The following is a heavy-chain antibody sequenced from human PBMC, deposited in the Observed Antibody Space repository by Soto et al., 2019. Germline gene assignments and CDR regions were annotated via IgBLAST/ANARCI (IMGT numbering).Heavy chain of an antibody. V-gene: IGHV1-2*02. CDR1: GYTFTGHY. CDR2: INPNSGDT. CDR3: ARLNYGGNPLDY. D-gene: IGHD4-17*01. Sequence: GASVKVSCKASGYTFTGHYLHWVRQAPGQGLEWMGWINPNSGDTNYAQKFHGRVTMSRDTSISTAYLELSSLRSDDTAVYYCARLNYGGNPLDYWGQRALVTVSS. J-gene: IGHJ4*02.